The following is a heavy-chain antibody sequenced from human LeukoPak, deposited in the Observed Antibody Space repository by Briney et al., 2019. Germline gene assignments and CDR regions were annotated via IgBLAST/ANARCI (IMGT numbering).Heavy chain of an antibody. CDR2: IIPILGIA. Sequence: SVKVSCKASGGTFSSYTISWVRQAPGQGLEWMGRIIPILGIANYAQKFQGRVTITADKSTSTAYMELSSLRSEDTAVYYCASNLIAVAGSFDYWGQGTLVTVSS. CDR1: GGTFSSYT. J-gene: IGHJ4*02. CDR3: ASNLIAVAGSFDY. V-gene: IGHV1-69*02. D-gene: IGHD6-19*01.